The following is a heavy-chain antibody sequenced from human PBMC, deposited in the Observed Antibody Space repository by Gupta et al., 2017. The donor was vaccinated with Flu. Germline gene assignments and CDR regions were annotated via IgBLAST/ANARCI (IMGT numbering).Heavy chain of an antibody. CDR3: AREPPNQCYFDF. V-gene: IGHV1-46*01. CDR2: IYPSDGDT. D-gene: IGHD2-8*01. CDR1: GYTLTSYY. J-gene: IGHJ4*02. Sequence: QVQLVQSGAEVKKPGAAVRVSCKASGYTLTSYYMHWMRQAPGQGLEWMGIIYPSDGDTSYARNFQGRVTMTRDTSTDTVYMELSSLRSEDTAVYYCAREPPNQCYFDFWGQGTLVSVSS.